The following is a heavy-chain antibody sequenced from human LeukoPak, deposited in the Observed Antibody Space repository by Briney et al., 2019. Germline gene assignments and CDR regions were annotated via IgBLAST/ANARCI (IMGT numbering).Heavy chain of an antibody. V-gene: IGHV4-39*01. Sequence: PSETLSLTCNVSGDSITSGAFSWAWLSQSPGKGLVRLGNVYYCGSTHSTPSLRGRVSISMDKTKNQFSLNLNSVSVTDTAIYFCARRDYAAWFDPWGQGTLVTVSS. CDR3: ARRDYAAWFDP. J-gene: IGHJ5*02. CDR1: GDSITSGAFS. CDR2: VYYCGST. D-gene: IGHD4/OR15-4a*01.